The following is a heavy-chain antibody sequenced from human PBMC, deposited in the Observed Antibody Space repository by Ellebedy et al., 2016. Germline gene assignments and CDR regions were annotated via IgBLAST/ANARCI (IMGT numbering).Heavy chain of an antibody. CDR2: INPKSGDT. V-gene: IGHV1-2*02. J-gene: IGHJ4*02. D-gene: IGHD3-10*01. CDR1: GYTFSDYF. CDR3: AKTSGWGYGEN. Sequence: ASVKVSCXASGYTFSDYFIHWVRQAPGQGLQWMGWINPKSGDTNYPQRLQGRLTLTRDTSSSTAYMELSSLTSDDTAMYYCAKTSGWGYGENWGQGTLVTVSS.